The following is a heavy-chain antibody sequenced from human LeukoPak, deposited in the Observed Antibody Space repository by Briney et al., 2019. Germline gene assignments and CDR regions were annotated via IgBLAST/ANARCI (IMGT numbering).Heavy chain of an antibody. Sequence: GGSQRLSCAASGFTFSSYAMHWVRQAPGKGLEGVAVISYDGSNKYYADSVKGRLTISRDNSKNTLYLQMNSLRAEDTAVYYCARVLCRDIVVVPAENYYGMDVWGKGTTVTVSS. V-gene: IGHV3-30*04. CDR3: ARVLCRDIVVVPAENYYGMDV. J-gene: IGHJ6*04. D-gene: IGHD2-2*01. CDR1: GFTFSSYA. CDR2: ISYDGSNK.